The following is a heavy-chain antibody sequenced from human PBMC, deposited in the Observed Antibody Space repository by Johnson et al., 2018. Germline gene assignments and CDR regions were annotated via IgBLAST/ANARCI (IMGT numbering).Heavy chain of an antibody. CDR3: ARDPSCAYSYYNYMDA. CDR1: GFTFSSYT. Sequence: EVQLVESGGGVVQPGRSLRLSCAASGFTFSSYTMFWVRQAPGQGLEWVSYISASSSNIHYADSVKGRFTISRDNAKKSLYLQMTSLRAEDAAVYYCARDPSCAYSYYNYMDAGDKGTTVTVSS. CDR2: ISASSSNI. V-gene: IGHV3-48*01. D-gene: IGHD2-15*01. J-gene: IGHJ6*03.